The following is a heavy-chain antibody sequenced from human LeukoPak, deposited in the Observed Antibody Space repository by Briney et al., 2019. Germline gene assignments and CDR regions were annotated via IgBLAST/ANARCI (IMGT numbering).Heavy chain of an antibody. Sequence: ASVKVSCKASGYTFTSYAMHWVRQAPGQRLEWMGWINAGNDNTKYSQKFQGRVTITRDTSASTAYMELSSLRSEDTAVYYCARDLGYCTGGTCYPNWFDPWGQGTPVTVSS. V-gene: IGHV1-3*01. CDR2: INAGNDNT. CDR3: ARDLGYCTGGTCYPNWFDP. CDR1: GYTFTSYA. D-gene: IGHD2-15*01. J-gene: IGHJ5*02.